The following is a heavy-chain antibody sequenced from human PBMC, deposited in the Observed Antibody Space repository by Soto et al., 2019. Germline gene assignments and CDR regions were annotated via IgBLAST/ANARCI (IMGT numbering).Heavy chain of an antibody. D-gene: IGHD3-22*01. J-gene: IGHJ4*02. CDR2: ISGSGGST. Sequence: EVQLLESGGGLVQPGGSLRLSCAASGFTFSSYAMNWVRQAPGKGLEWVSAISGSGGSTYYADSVKGRFTISRDNSKNTLYLQMNISRAGDTAVYYCAKTLYYYDTGGYQWGKGTLVTVSS. CDR1: GFTFSSYA. V-gene: IGHV3-23*01. CDR3: AKTLYYYDTGGYQ.